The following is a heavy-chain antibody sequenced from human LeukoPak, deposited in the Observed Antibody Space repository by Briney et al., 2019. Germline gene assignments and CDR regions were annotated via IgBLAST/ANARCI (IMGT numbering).Heavy chain of an antibody. CDR2: IITIGDST. Sequence: GGSLRLSCAASGFTFSSYAMSWVRQAPGKGLEWVSGIITIGDSTYYADSVKGRFTISRDNSKNTMYLQMNSLRAEDTAVYYCAKDRLGVTTSDAFDIWGQGTMVTVSS. CDR1: GFTFSSYA. CDR3: AKDRLGVTTSDAFDI. D-gene: IGHD4-17*01. V-gene: IGHV3-23*01. J-gene: IGHJ3*02.